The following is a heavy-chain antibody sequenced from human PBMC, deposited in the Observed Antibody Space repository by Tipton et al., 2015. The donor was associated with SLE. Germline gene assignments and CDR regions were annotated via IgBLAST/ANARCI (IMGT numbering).Heavy chain of an antibody. J-gene: IGHJ5*02. CDR1: GGSFSDYY. V-gene: IGHV4-34*01. Sequence: TLSLTCAVYGGSFSDYYWSWIRQPPGEGLEWIGEINPRGGTGYNPSLKSRVTISEDTSRNQFSLKLSPVTAADTAVYYCARVGLTGGGWLDPWGQGTLVTVSS. D-gene: IGHD7-27*01. CDR2: INPRGGT. CDR3: ARVGLTGGGWLDP.